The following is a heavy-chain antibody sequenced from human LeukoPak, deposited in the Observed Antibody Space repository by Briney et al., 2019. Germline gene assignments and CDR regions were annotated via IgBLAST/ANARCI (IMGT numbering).Heavy chain of an antibody. D-gene: IGHD4-17*01. V-gene: IGHV3-23*01. J-gene: IGHJ5*01. Sequence: GGSLRLSCAASGFAFSSFAMTWVRQAPGKGLEWVASITSSQGRAYTTDSVKGRFTISRDNSQSTLYLQMNNLRVEDTAVYYCSKDPNGDYIGAFDSWGQGTLVTVSS. CDR2: ITSSQGRA. CDR3: SKDPNGDYIGAFDS. CDR1: GFAFSSFA.